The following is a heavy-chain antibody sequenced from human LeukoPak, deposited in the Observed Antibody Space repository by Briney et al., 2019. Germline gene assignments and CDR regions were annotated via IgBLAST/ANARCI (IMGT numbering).Heavy chain of an antibody. CDR1: GFTFSIYA. J-gene: IGHJ6*02. Sequence: PGGSLRLSCAASGFTFSIYAMSWVRQAPGKGLEWVSGISGSGSGGSTNYANSVKGRFTISRDNSKNILYLQMNSLRAEDTAVYYCAKDHYGDYNNYYGMDVWGQGTTVTVSS. CDR2: ISGSGSGGST. V-gene: IGHV3-23*01. D-gene: IGHD4-17*01. CDR3: AKDHYGDYNNYYGMDV.